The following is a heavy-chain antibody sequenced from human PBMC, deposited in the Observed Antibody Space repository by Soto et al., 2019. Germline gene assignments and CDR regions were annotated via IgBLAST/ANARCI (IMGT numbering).Heavy chain of an antibody. Sequence: ASVKVSCKASGYTFTGYYVHWVREAPGQGLEWMGWINPETGGTSYAQKFQGRVTLSRDTSINTAYLELSSLRFDDAAVYFCARERFQVISDGMDVWGQGXTVTVSS. CDR1: GYTFTGYY. CDR3: ARERFQVISDGMDV. D-gene: IGHD2-21*01. V-gene: IGHV1-2*02. CDR2: INPETGGT. J-gene: IGHJ6*02.